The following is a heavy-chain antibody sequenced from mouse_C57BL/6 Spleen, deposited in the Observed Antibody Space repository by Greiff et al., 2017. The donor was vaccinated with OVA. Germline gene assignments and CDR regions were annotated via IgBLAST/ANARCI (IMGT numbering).Heavy chain of an antibody. Sequence: EVQLVESGGGLVKPGGSLKLSCAASGFTFSDYGMHWVRQAPEKGLEWVAYISSGSSNIYYADTVKGRFTISSDNAKSTLFLQMTSLRSENTAMYYCDRGPFDYWGQGTTLTVSS. CDR3: DRGPFDY. CDR2: ISSGSSNI. V-gene: IGHV5-17*01. CDR1: GFTFSDYG. J-gene: IGHJ2*01.